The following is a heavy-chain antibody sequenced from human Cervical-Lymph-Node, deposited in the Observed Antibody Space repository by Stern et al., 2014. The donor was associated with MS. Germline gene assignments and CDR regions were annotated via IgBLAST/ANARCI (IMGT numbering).Heavy chain of an antibody. D-gene: IGHD5-24*01. CDR1: GYTFSSYG. CDR2: ISGYKGNT. Sequence: VQLVQSGPEVKKPGASVRVSCKGSGYTFSSYGISWVRQTPGQGLEWMGWISGYKGNTNYAQKFQDRVTMTTDTSTSIAYLELRSLRSYDTAFYYCARGYIMDVWGQGTTVTVSS. CDR3: ARGYIMDV. V-gene: IGHV1-18*01. J-gene: IGHJ6*02.